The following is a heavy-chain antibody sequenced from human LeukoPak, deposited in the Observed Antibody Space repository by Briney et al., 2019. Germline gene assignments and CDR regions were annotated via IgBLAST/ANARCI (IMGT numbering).Heavy chain of an antibody. J-gene: IGHJ4*02. CDR2: INHSGST. CDR3: ARGQEDIVVVVAAHNSYYFDY. CDR1: GGSFSGYY. D-gene: IGHD2-15*01. V-gene: IGHV4-34*01. Sequence: SETLSLTCAVYGGSFSGYYWSWIRQPPGKGMEWIGEINHSGSTNYNPSLKSRVTISVDTSNNQFSLKLSSETAADTAVYYCARGQEDIVVVVAAHNSYYFDYWGQGTLVTVSS.